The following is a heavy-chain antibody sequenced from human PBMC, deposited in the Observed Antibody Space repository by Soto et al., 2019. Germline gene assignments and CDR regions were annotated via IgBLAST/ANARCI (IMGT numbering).Heavy chain of an antibody. V-gene: IGHV1-24*01. CDR2: FDPEDGET. CDR3: ARVTTSLRYYYYGMDV. J-gene: IGHJ6*02. Sequence: ASVKVSCKVSGYTLTELSMHWVRQAPGKGLEWMGGFDPEDGETIYAQKFQGRVTITADESTSTAYMELSSLRSEDTAVYYCARVTTSLRYYYYGMDVWGQGTTVTVSS. D-gene: IGHD4-4*01. CDR1: GYTLTELS.